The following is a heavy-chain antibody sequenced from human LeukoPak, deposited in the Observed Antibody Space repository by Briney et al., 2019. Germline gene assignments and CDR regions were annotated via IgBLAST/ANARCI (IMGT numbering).Heavy chain of an antibody. Sequence: SETLSLTCAVYGGSFSGYYWSWIRQPPGKGLEWIGEINHSGSTNYNPSLKSRVTMSVDTSKNQFSLKLSSVTAADTAVYYCARDPRYGDYDDWFDPWGQGTLVTVSS. J-gene: IGHJ5*02. CDR1: GGSFSGYY. CDR3: ARDPRYGDYDDWFDP. V-gene: IGHV4-34*01. CDR2: INHSGST. D-gene: IGHD4-17*01.